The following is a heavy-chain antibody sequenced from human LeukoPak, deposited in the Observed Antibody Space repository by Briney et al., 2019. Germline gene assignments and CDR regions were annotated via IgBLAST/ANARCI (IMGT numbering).Heavy chain of an antibody. Sequence: GGSLRLSCAASGFTFSSYAMSWVRQAPGKGLEWVSGIRDSGSSTYYVDSVKGRFTISRDNSKNTLYLQMNSLQAEDTAIYYCVKKLVGTTSGGPLDYGGQGTLVIVSS. J-gene: IGHJ4*02. D-gene: IGHD1-26*01. CDR2: IRDSGSST. CDR1: GFTFSSYA. V-gene: IGHV3-23*01. CDR3: VKKLVGTTSGGPLDY.